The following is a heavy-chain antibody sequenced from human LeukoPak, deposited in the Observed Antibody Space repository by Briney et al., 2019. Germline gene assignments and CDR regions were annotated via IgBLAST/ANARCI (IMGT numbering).Heavy chain of an antibody. CDR1: GFTFSSCE. CDR2: ISSSGSTI. V-gene: IGHV3-48*03. CDR3: ARGASNWNFDYYGMDV. J-gene: IGHJ6*02. Sequence: PGGSLRLSCAASGFTFSSCEMNWVRQASGKGLEWVSYISSSGSTIYYADSVKGRFTISRDNAKNSLYLQMNSLRAEDTAVYYCARGASNWNFDYYGMDVWGQGTTVTVSS. D-gene: IGHD1-1*01.